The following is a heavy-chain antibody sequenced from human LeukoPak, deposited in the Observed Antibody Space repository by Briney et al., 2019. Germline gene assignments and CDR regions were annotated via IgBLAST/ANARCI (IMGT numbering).Heavy chain of an antibody. CDR1: GGSISSNY. CDR3: ARDRYGSGTLEY. D-gene: IGHD3-10*01. V-gene: IGHV4-59*01. CDR2: IYYTGST. Sequence: NSSETLSLTCTIPGGSISSNYWSWIRQPPGKGLEWIGYIYYTGSTNYNPSLKSRVTISVDTSKNQFSLKLSSMTAADTAFYYCARDRYGSGTLEYWGQGTLVTVSS. J-gene: IGHJ4*02.